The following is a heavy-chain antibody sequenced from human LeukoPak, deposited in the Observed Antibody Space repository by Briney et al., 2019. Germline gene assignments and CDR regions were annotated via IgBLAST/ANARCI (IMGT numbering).Heavy chain of an antibody. CDR2: INPNSGGT. Sequence: ASVKVSCKASGYTFTGYYMHWVRQASGQGLEWMGRINPNSGGTNYAQKFQGRVTMTRDTSISTAYMELSRLRSDDTAVYYCAREESSGSPFDYWGQGTLVTVSS. D-gene: IGHD6-19*01. V-gene: IGHV1-2*06. CDR1: GYTFTGYY. J-gene: IGHJ4*02. CDR3: AREESSGSPFDY.